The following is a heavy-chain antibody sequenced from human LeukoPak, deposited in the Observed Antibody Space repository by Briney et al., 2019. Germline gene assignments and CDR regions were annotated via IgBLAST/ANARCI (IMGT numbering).Heavy chain of an antibody. CDR1: GYTFTSYG. CDR2: ISAYNGNT. D-gene: IGHD6-13*01. J-gene: IGHJ4*02. V-gene: IGHV1-18*01. CDR3: AIIAAARTFDY. Sequence: ASVKVSCKASGYTFTSYGISWVRQAPGQGFEWMGWISAYNGNTNYAQKLQGRVTMTTDTSTSTAYMELRSLRSDDTAVYYCAIIAAARTFDYWGQGTLVTVSS.